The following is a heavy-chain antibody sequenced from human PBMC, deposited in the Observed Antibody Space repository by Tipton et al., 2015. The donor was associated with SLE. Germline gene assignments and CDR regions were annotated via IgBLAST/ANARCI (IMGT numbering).Heavy chain of an antibody. Sequence: SLRLSCAASGFSFSSYAMSWVRQAPGKGLEYVSGISDNGNSTYYAESVKGGFTISRDNSKNTLYLQLNSARAEDTAVYYCARDGKVNLFGMVIGNSGAFDNWGQGTLVTVSS. CDR1: GFSFSSYA. CDR2: ISDNGNST. CDR3: ARDGKVNLFGMVIGNSGAFDN. V-gene: IGHV3-64*04. D-gene: IGHD3-3*01. J-gene: IGHJ4*02.